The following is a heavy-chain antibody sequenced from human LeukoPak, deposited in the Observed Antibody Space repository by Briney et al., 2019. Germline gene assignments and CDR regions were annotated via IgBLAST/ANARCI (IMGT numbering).Heavy chain of an antibody. D-gene: IGHD5-18*01. Sequence: GSLRLSCAASGFTFTTFGIHWVRQAPGKGLEWVAAISPDGNIEYYTDSVKGRFTISRDNSKNTLYLQMNSLRAEDTAVYYCARDILMDTAMVPPIPFDYWGQGTLVTVSS. CDR2: ISPDGNIE. CDR1: GFTFTTFG. J-gene: IGHJ4*02. CDR3: ARDILMDTAMVPPIPFDY. V-gene: IGHV3-30*03.